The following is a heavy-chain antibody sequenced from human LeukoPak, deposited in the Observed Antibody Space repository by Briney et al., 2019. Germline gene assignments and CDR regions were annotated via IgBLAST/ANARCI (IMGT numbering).Heavy chain of an antibody. J-gene: IGHJ4*02. V-gene: IGHV3-23*01. CDR1: GFIFSSYG. CDR3: AKIFEYSSSLGDY. CDR2: IGGRGGST. Sequence: GGSVRFACAASGFIFSSYGMSWVRQAPGKGREWVSSIGGRGGSTYYADSVKGRFTIARDNSKHPLYPQTTSLRAEDTAVYYCAKIFEYSSSLGDYWGQGTLVTVSS. D-gene: IGHD6-6*01.